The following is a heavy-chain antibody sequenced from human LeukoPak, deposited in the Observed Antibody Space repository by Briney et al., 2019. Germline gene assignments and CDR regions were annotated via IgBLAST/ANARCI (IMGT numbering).Heavy chain of an antibody. CDR1: GYSISSGYY. V-gene: IGHV4-38-2*02. Sequence: SETLSLTCTVSGYSISSGYYWGWIRQPPGKGLEWIGSIYHSGSTYYNPSLKSRVTISVDMSKNQFSLKLSSVTAADTAVYYCARVGASRRLTDYWGQGTLVTVSS. D-gene: IGHD6-6*01. CDR3: ARVGASRRLTDY. CDR2: IYHSGST. J-gene: IGHJ4*02.